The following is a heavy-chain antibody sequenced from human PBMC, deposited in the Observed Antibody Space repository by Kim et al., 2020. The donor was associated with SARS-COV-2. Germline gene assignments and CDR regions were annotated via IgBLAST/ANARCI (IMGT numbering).Heavy chain of an antibody. D-gene: IGHD3-22*01. V-gene: IGHV4-59*01. CDR1: GGSISSYY. Sequence: SETLSLTCTVSGGSISSYYWSWIRQPPGKGLEWIGYIYYSGSTNYNPSLKSRVTISVDTSKNQFSLKLSSVTAADTAVYYCARDLPSNYYDSSGYYYYYGMDVWGQGTTVTVSS. CDR2: IYYSGST. CDR3: ARDLPSNYYDSSGYYYYYGMDV. J-gene: IGHJ6*02.